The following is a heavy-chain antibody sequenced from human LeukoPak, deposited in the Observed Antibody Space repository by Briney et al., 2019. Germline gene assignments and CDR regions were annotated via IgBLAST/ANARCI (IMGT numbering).Heavy chain of an antibody. CDR3: TRGHPYIVVVPVALY. D-gene: IGHD2-2*01. CDR2: IRSKAYGGTT. Sequence: PGGSLRLSCAASGFTVSSNYMSWVRQAPGKGLEWVGFIRSKAYGGTTEYAASVKGRFTISRDDSKSIAYLQMNSLKTEDTAVYYCTRGHPYIVVVPVALYWGQGTLVTVSS. J-gene: IGHJ4*02. CDR1: GFTVSSNY. V-gene: IGHV3-49*04.